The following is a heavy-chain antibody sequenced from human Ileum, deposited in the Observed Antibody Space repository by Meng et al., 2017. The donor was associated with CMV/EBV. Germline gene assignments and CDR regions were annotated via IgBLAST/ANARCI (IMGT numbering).Heavy chain of an antibody. CDR2: ISHSGIT. CDR3: ARSRVYWYFDL. V-gene: IGHV4-34*01. Sequence: QGQLQRGGAELLRPSETLSLTCAVYGGSFSDYYWSWIRQPPGKGLEWIGEISHSGITNYNPSLKSRVTISIDTSKKQFSLKLSSVTAADTAVYYCARSRVYWYFDLWGRGTLVTVFS. J-gene: IGHJ2*01. CDR1: GGSFSDYY.